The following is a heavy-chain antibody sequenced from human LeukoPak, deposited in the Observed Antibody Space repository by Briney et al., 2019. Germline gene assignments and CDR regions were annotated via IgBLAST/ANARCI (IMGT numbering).Heavy chain of an antibody. CDR3: ARDLASTPHWELDY. Sequence: GASVKVSCKASGYIFTDYYIHWVRQSHAQGLEWMGRINPKSGGTDDAQDFQGRVTMTRDSSINTVHLYLSSLTCDDTAVYYCARDLASTPHWELDYWGQGSPVTVSP. D-gene: IGHD7-27*01. J-gene: IGHJ4*02. V-gene: IGHV1-2*06. CDR2: INPKSGGT. CDR1: GYIFTDYY.